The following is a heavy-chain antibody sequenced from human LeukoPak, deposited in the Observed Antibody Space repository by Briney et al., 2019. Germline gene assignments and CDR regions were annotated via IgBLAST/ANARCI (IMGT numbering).Heavy chain of an antibody. CDR1: EFTFSSYS. CDR2: ISSSSNYI. V-gene: IGHV3-21*01. CDR3: TREMAAGTFDY. Sequence: GGSLRLPCAASEFTFSSYSMNWVRQAPGKGLEWVSSISSSSNYIYYADSMKGRFTISRDNAKNSLYLQMNSLRAEDTAVYFCTREMAAGTFDYWGQGALVTVSS. J-gene: IGHJ4*02. D-gene: IGHD5-24*01.